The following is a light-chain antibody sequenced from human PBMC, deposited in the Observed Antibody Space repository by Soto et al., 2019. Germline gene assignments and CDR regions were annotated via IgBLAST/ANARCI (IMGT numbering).Light chain of an antibody. CDR1: QSVSSSY. J-gene: IGKJ2*01. Sequence: EIVLTQSPGTLSLSPGERATLSCRASQSVSSSYLAWYQQKPGQAPRLLIYGASSRATGIPDRFSGSGSGTDFTLTISRLEPEAFAVSYCQQYGSSPPYTFGQGTKLAIK. CDR2: GAS. CDR3: QQYGSSPPYT. V-gene: IGKV3-20*01.